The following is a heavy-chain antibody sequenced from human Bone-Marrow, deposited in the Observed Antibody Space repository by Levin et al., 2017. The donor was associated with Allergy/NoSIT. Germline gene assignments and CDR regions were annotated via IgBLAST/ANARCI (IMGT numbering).Heavy chain of an antibody. CDR1: GYPFTGSY. Sequence: GESLKISCKASGYPFTGSYVHWVRQVSGQGREWMGMINPNIGSTTYAQKFQDRVAMTRDMSTSTVYMELSSLGSDDTAVYYCARQYCTATSCYFYFDYWGQGTLVTVSS. J-gene: IGHJ4*02. CDR3: ARQYCTATSCYFYFDY. D-gene: IGHD2-2*01. CDR2: INPNIGST. V-gene: IGHV1-46*01.